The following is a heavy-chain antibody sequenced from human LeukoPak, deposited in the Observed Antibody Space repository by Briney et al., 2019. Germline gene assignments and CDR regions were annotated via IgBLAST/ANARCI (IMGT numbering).Heavy chain of an antibody. Sequence: GASVKVSCKASGYTFINYAISWVRLAPGQGLEWMGWIGTYNGNTKYAQEFQGRVTMTTDTSTSTGYMELRNLRSDDTAVYFCVREWDHTRMTFDIWGQGTMVTVSS. D-gene: IGHD1-26*01. V-gene: IGHV1-18*01. J-gene: IGHJ3*02. CDR2: IGTYNGNT. CDR1: GYTFINYA. CDR3: VREWDHTRMTFDI.